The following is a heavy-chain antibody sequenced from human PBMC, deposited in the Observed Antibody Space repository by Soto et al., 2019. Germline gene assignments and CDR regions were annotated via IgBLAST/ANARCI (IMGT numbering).Heavy chain of an antibody. CDR3: ARRAETNGWNGFGADKYYFDF. CDR1: GYTFTSYD. D-gene: IGHD1-1*01. V-gene: IGHV1-8*01. J-gene: IGHJ4*02. CDR2: MNPNTGNS. Sequence: ASVKVSCKASGYTFTSYDIYWVRRATGQGLEWMGWMNPNTGNSGYAQKFQGRVTMTSDTSISTAHMELSSLRSEDTAVYYCARRAETNGWNGFGADKYYFDFWGQGTLVTVSS.